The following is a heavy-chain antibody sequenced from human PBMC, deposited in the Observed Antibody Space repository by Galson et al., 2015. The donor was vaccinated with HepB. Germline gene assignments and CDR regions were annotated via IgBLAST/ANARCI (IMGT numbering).Heavy chain of an antibody. CDR1: GFTVSSNY. D-gene: IGHD6-19*01. V-gene: IGHV3-53*01. Sequence: SLRLSCAASGFTVSSNYMSWVRQAPGKGLEWVSVIYSGGSTYYADSVKGRFTISRDNSKNTLYLQMNSLRAEDTAVYYCARDSSGWYESYYYGMDVWGQGTTVTVSS. CDR3: ARDSSGWYESYYYGMDV. J-gene: IGHJ6*02. CDR2: IYSGGST.